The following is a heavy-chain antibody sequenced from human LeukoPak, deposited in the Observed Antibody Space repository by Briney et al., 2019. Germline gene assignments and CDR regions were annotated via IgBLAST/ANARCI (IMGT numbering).Heavy chain of an antibody. CDR3: ESKEGSLRNP. V-gene: IGHV3-30-3*01. CDR1: GFTFSSYA. CDR2: ISYDGSNK. Sequence: PGRSLRLSCAASGFTFSSYAMHWVRQAPGKGLEWVAVISYDGSNKYYADSVKGRFTISRDNSKNTLYLQMNSLRAEDTAVYYCESKEGSLRNPWGQGTLVTVSS. J-gene: IGHJ5*02.